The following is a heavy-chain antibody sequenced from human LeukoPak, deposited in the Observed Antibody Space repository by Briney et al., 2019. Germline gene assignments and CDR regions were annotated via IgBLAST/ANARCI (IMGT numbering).Heavy chain of an antibody. CDR1: GFTFSSYG. CDR3: ATGDCSSTTCYLGY. Sequence: GGSLRLSCAASGFTFSSYGMHWVRQAPGKGLEWVAFIRYDGSNKYYADSVKGRFTISRDNSKNTLYLQMNSLRAEDTAVYYCATGDCSSTTCYLGYWGQGTLVTVSS. CDR2: IRYDGSNK. J-gene: IGHJ4*02. V-gene: IGHV3-30*02. D-gene: IGHD2-2*01.